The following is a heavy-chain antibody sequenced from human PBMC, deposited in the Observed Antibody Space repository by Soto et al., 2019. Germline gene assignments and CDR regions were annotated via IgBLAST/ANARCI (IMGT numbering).Heavy chain of an antibody. CDR1: GFTVSSNY. J-gene: IGHJ6*02. D-gene: IGHD6-13*01. V-gene: IGHV3-66*01. CDR2: IYSGGST. CDR3: ARDRAAAAGTYYYGMDV. Sequence: EVPLVESGGGLVQPGGSLRLSCAASGFTVSSNYMSWVRQAPGKGLEWVSVIYSGGSTYYADSVKGRFTISRDNSKNTLYLQMNSLRAEDTAVYYCARDRAAAAGTYYYGMDVWGQGTTVTVSS.